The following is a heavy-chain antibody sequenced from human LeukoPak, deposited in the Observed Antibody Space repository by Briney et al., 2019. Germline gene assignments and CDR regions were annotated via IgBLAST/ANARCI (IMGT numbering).Heavy chain of an antibody. CDR2: IYPGDSDT. CDR3: SRHLRATPFNY. CDR1: GYSFTDSW. J-gene: IGHJ4*02. Sequence: GESLQISCNDSGYSFTDSWIGWVRQMPGKGLEWMGIIYPGDSDTRYSPSFQGQVTISADKSVSTAYLQWSSLKASDTAMYYCSRHLRATPFNYWGQGTLVIVSS. D-gene: IGHD5-12*01. V-gene: IGHV5-51*01.